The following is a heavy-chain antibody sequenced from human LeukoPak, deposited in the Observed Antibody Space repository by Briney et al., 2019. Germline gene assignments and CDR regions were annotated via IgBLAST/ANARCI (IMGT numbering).Heavy chain of an antibody. V-gene: IGHV1-69*05. CDR1: GGTFSSYA. CDR2: IIPIFGTP. J-gene: IGHJ5*02. D-gene: IGHD6-13*01. Sequence: ASVKVSCKASGGTFSSYAISWVRQALGQGLEWMGGIIPIFGTPNYAQKFQGRLTITTDESTSTAYMELSSLRSEDTAVYYRARGGYSSSWTFDPWGQGTLVTVSS. CDR3: ARGGYSSSWTFDP.